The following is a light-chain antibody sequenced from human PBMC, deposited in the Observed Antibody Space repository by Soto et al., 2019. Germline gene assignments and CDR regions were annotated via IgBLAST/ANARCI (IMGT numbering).Light chain of an antibody. J-gene: IGKJ4*01. CDR3: QQYNSYSPLT. CDR1: QSISSW. V-gene: IGKV1-5*03. Sequence: DIQMTQSPSTLSASVGDRVTITCRASQSISSWLAWYQQKPGKAPKLLIYKASSLESGVPSRFSVSGSGTEFTLTISSLQPDDFATYYCQQYNSYSPLTFDGATKVEIK. CDR2: KAS.